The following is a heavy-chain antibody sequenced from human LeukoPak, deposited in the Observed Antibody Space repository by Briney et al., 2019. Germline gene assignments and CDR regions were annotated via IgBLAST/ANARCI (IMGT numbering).Heavy chain of an antibody. Sequence: ASVKVSCKTSGYTFTSYYMHWVRQAPGQGLEWMGLNNPSSGTTGYAQKFQGRVTMTRDASTGTVYMELSSLTSEDTAVYYCARDRGLLYGSSGCLDSWGQGTLVTVSS. V-gene: IGHV1-46*01. D-gene: IGHD6-19*01. CDR1: GYTFTSYY. J-gene: IGHJ4*02. CDR2: NNPSSGTT. CDR3: ARDRGLLYGSSGCLDS.